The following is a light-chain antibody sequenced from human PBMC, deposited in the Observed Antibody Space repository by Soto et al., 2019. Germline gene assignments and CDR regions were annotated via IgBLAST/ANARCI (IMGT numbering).Light chain of an antibody. Sequence: DIQTSQSPSTLSASVGDRVTITCRASQGISTYLNWYLQKPGKAPKLLIYAASTLQSGVPSRFSGSGSETDFTLTISSLQPDDFATYSCQQSYSATGTFGQGTKVDIK. J-gene: IGKJ1*01. CDR3: QQSYSATGT. CDR2: AAS. CDR1: QGISTY. V-gene: IGKV1-39*01.